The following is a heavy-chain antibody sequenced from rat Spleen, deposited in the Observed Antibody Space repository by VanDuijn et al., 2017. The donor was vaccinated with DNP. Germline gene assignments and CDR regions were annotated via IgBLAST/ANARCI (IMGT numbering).Heavy chain of an antibody. J-gene: IGHJ2*01. V-gene: IGHV5-22*01. CDR3: ARWYSSGYYFDY. CDR2: ISTTGSRT. Sequence: EVQLVESGGGLVQPGRSLKLSCAASGFIFNTYYMAWVRQAPKKGLEWVATISTTGSRTYYPDSVKGRFTISRDNAKSSLYLQMNSLKSEDTATYYCARWYSSGYYFDYWGQGVMVTVSS. CDR1: GFIFNTYY. D-gene: IGHD4-3*01.